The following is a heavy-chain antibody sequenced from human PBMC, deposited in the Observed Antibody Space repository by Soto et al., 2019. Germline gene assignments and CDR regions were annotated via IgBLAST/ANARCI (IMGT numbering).Heavy chain of an antibody. D-gene: IGHD3-16*01. J-gene: IGHJ6*02. CDR2: IWYDGSNK. Sequence: QVQLVESGGGVVQPGRSLRLSCAASGFTFSSYGMHWVRQAPGKGLEWVAVIWYDGSNKYYADSVKGRFTISRDNSKNTLYLQMNSLRAEDTAVYYCARDRRWGKSAMAVWGQGTTVTVSS. CDR3: ARDRRWGKSAMAV. CDR1: GFTFSSYG. V-gene: IGHV3-33*01.